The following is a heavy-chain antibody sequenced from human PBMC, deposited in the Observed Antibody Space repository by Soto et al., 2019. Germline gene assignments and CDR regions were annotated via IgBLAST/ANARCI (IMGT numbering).Heavy chain of an antibody. J-gene: IGHJ3*01. Sequence: GGSLRLSCAASGFTFSTYWMCWARQAPGKGLEWVANIKPDGSQGFYVDSVKGRFTISRDNSKNSLYLQMNSLTADDTAVYFCAREGRLLGAFDVWGQGTKVTVS. CDR2: IKPDGSQG. V-gene: IGHV3-7*01. D-gene: IGHD5-12*01. CDR1: GFTFSTYW. CDR3: AREGRLLGAFDV.